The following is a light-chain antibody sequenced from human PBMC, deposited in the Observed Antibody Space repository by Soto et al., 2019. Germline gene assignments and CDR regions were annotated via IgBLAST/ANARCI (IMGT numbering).Light chain of an antibody. CDR3: QQYYSTPVT. Sequence: DIVMTQSPDSLAVSLGERATINCKSSQSVLYSSNNKNYLAWYQQKPGQPPKLLIYWASTRESGVPDRFSGSGSGTDFTFTISSLQAEDVAVYYCQQYYSTPVTFGQGTKVEIK. V-gene: IGKV4-1*01. CDR2: WAS. CDR1: QSVLYSSNNKNY. J-gene: IGKJ1*01.